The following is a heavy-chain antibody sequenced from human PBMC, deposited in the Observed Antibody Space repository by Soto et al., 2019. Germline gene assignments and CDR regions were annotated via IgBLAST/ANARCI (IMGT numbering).Heavy chain of an antibody. D-gene: IGHD2-8*01. Sequence: QVQLVQSGAEVKKSGSSVTIPCKTSGGTFSYSAISWVRQPPGQGLEWMGGIVPVLGTPNYAQKFQGRVTITADESTSTAYMELSGLRSDDTAVYYCAGEPCYDGVCFNYFYDWGQGTLVTVSS. V-gene: IGHV1-69*11. CDR1: GGTFSYSA. CDR3: AGEPCYDGVCFNYFYD. CDR2: IVPVLGTP. J-gene: IGHJ4*02.